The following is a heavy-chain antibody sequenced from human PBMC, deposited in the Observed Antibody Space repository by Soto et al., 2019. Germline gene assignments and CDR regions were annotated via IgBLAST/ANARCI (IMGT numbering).Heavy chain of an antibody. D-gene: IGHD2-2*01. J-gene: IGHJ6*02. V-gene: IGHV1-69*13. CDR3: ARSQGSSTSLEIYYYYYYGMDV. Sequence: SVKVSCKASGGTFSSYAISWVRQAPGQGLEWMGGIIPISGTANYAQKFQGRVTITADESTSTAYMELSSLRSEDTAVYYCARSQGSSTSLEIYYYYYYGMDVWGQGTTVTAP. CDR2: IIPISGTA. CDR1: GGTFSSYA.